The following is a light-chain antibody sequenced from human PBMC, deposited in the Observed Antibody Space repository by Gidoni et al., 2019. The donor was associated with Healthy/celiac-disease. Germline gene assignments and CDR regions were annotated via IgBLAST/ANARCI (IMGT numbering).Light chain of an antibody. J-gene: IGKJ2*01. Sequence: EIVMTPSPAPLSVSPGERATLSCRASQSVSSNLAWYQHKPGQAPRLLIYGASTRATGIPARFSGSGSGTEFTLTISSLQSEDFAVYYCQQYNNWPYTFGQGTKLEIK. V-gene: IGKV3-15*01. CDR1: QSVSSN. CDR3: QQYNNWPYT. CDR2: GAS.